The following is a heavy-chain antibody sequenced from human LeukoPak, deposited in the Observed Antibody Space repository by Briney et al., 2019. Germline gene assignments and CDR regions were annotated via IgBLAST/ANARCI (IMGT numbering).Heavy chain of an antibody. CDR1: GGSISSGSYY. J-gene: IGHJ6*03. CDR3: ERRPYYYGSGSYYYYYMDV. V-gene: IGHV4-61*02. D-gene: IGHD3-10*01. CDR2: IYTSGST. Sequence: SETLSLTCTVSGGSISSGSYYWSWIRQPAGKGLEWIGRIYTSGSTNYNPSLKSRVTISVDTSKNQFSLKLSSVTAADTAVYYCERRPYYYGSGSYYYYYMDVWGKRTTVTVSS.